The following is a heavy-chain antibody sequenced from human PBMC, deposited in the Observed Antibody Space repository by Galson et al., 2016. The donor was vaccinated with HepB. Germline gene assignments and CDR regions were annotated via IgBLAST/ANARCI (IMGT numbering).Heavy chain of an antibody. D-gene: IGHD6-13*01. V-gene: IGHV3-74*01. CDR1: GFPFSNYV. Sequence: SLRLSCAASGFPFSNYVMTWVRQTPGKGLEWVSRIDPDGGNTEYADSVKGRFTISRDNAKNTPFLQRNSLRAEDTAVYYCPRDWYSSPGSWGQGTLVTVSS. J-gene: IGHJ5*02. CDR2: IDPDGGNT. CDR3: PRDWYSSPGS.